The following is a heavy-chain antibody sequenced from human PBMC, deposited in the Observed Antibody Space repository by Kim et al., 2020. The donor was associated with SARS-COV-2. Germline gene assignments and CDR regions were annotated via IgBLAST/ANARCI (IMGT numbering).Heavy chain of an antibody. V-gene: IGHV4-39*01. CDR3: ARRGGTYYYDSSGYSPRGQVGYY. CDR1: GGSISSSSYY. CDR2: IYYSGST. J-gene: IGHJ4*02. D-gene: IGHD3-22*01. Sequence: SETLSLTCTVSGGSISSSSYYWGWIRQPPGKGLEWIGSIYYSGSTYYNPSLKSRVTISVDTSKNQFSLKLSSVTAADTAVYYCARRGGTYYYDSSGYSPRGQVGYYWGQGTLVTVSS.